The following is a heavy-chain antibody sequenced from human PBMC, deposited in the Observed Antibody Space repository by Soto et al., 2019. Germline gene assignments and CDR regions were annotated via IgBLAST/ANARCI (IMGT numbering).Heavy chain of an antibody. CDR2: IVVGSGNT. CDR1: GFTFTSSA. D-gene: IGHD3-22*01. V-gene: IGHV1-58*01. J-gene: IGHJ3*02. CDR3: AAANYYDKYDSAFGI. Sequence: VKVSCKASGFTFTSSAVQWVRQARGQRLERIGWIVVGSGNTNYAQKFQERVTITRDMSTSTAYMELSSLRSEDTAVYYCAAANYYDKYDSAFGIWGQGTMVTVSS.